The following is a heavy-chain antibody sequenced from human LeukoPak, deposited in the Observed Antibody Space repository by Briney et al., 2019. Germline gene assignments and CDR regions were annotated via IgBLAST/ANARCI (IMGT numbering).Heavy chain of an antibody. J-gene: IGHJ6*02. CDR3: ARGALSGYTYALDV. Sequence: PGGSLRLSCAASGFTFSSYAMSWVRQAPGKGLEWVSRIDGDGSGSSYADSVKGRFAISRDNAKNTMYLQMNTLKVEDSAVYYCARGALSGYTYALDVWGRGTTATVTS. CDR2: IDGDGSGS. V-gene: IGHV3-74*01. CDR1: GFTFSSYA. D-gene: IGHD5-24*01.